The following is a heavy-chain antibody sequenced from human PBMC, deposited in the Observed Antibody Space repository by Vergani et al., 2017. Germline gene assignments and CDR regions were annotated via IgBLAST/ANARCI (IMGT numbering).Heavy chain of an antibody. CDR1: DSSIMTNPY. D-gene: IGHD3-10*01. CDR2: IHHSGDT. CDR3: ARQRGSGGFFPSSYVYGMDV. Sequence: QVQLQESGPGLVKPSETLTLTCDVSDSSIMTNPYWGWFRQSPGKGLEWIGCIHHSGDTHYNSSLKSRVSISIVSSSKFSLSLTSVTAADTAIYSCARQRGSGGFFPSSYVYGMDVWGHGTTVTVSS. J-gene: IGHJ6*02. V-gene: IGHV4-38-2*01.